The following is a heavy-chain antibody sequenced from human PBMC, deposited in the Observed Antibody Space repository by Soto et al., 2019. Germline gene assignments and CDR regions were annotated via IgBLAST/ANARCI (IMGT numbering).Heavy chain of an antibody. Sequence: QVQLVESGGGVVQPGRSLRLSCAASGFTFSRFSMHWVRQAPGKGLAWVAVISYDGNNKHFAESVKGRFSISRDDSKNPVYLEMNNLRGDDSAVYYCARDHGMFLSYFYYGMDVWGQGTTVTVSS. V-gene: IGHV3-30-3*01. CDR1: GFTFSRFS. CDR3: ARDHGMFLSYFYYGMDV. CDR2: ISYDGNNK. J-gene: IGHJ6*02. D-gene: IGHD3-10*02.